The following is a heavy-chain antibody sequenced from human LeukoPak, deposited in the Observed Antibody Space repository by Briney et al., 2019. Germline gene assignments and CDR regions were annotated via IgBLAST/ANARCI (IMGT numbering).Heavy chain of an antibody. D-gene: IGHD3-10*01. CDR2: IWYDGSNK. Sequence: GGSLRLSCAASGLTFSSYGMHWVRQAPGKGLEWVAVIWYDGSNKYYADSVKGRFTISRDNSKNTLYLQMNSLRAEDTAVYYCASRQYGSGVLGYWGQGTLVTVSS. J-gene: IGHJ4*02. CDR3: ASRQYGSGVLGY. CDR1: GLTFSSYG. V-gene: IGHV3-33*01.